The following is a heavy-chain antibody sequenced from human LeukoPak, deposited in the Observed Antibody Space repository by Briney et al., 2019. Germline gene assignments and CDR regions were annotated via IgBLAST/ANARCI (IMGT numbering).Heavy chain of an antibody. CDR3: AKDRVYSSSPNLFDY. V-gene: IGHV1-8*03. Sequence: GASVKVSCKASGYAFTSYDINWVRQATGQGLEWMGWMNPNSGNTGYAQKFQGRVTITRNTSISTAYMELSSLRSEDTAVYYCAKDRVYSSSPNLFDYWGQGTLVTVSS. CDR2: MNPNSGNT. D-gene: IGHD6-6*01. CDR1: GYAFTSYD. J-gene: IGHJ4*02.